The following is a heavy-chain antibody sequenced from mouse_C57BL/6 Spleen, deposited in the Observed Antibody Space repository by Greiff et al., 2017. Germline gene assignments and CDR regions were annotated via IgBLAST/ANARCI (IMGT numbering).Heavy chain of an antibody. V-gene: IGHV5-9*01. CDR2: ISGGGGNT. J-gene: IGHJ4*01. CDR1: GFTFSSYT. Sequence: EVKLVESGGGLVKPGGSLKLSCAASGFTFSSYTMSWVRQTPEKRLEWVATISGGGGNTYYPDSVKGRFTISRDNAKNTLYLQMSSLRSEDTALYYCARIGPYYYGSSYDAMDYWGQGTSVTVSS. CDR3: ARIGPYYYGSSYDAMDY. D-gene: IGHD1-1*01.